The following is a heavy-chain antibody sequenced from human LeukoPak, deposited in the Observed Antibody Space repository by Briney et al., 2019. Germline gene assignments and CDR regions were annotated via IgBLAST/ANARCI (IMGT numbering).Heavy chain of an antibody. J-gene: IGHJ4*02. CDR1: GFTFTSSS. D-gene: IGHD6-6*01. CDR2: INSNGDEI. CDR3: ANWIGSSSRDY. Sequence: GGSLRLSCAASGFTFTSSSMNWVRQAPGKGLEWVSGINSNGDEIYYADSVRGRFTISRDNSNNALYLQMDSLRAEDTAVYYCANWIGSSSRDYWGQGTLVTVSS. V-gene: IGHV3-23*01.